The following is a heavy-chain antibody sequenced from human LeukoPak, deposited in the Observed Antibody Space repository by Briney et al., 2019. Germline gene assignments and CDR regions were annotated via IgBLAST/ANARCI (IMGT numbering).Heavy chain of an antibody. CDR1: GFTFGDYA. CDR3: TRVYILYYFDY. Sequence: PGGSLRLSCTASGFTFGDYAMSWVRQAPGKGLEWVGFIRSKAYGGTTEYAASVKGRFTISRDDSKSTAYLQMNSLKTEDTAVYYCTRVYILYYFDYWGQGTLVTVSS. D-gene: IGHD3-3*02. J-gene: IGHJ4*02. CDR2: IRSKAYGGTT. V-gene: IGHV3-49*04.